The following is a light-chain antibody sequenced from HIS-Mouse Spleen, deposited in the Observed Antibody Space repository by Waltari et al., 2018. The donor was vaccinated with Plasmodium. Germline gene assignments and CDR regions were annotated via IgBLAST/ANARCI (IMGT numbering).Light chain of an antibody. V-gene: IGLV3-10*01. J-gene: IGLJ3*02. Sequence: SYDLTQPPSVSVSPGQTARLTCPGDAFPKKSSYWYQQKSGQAPVLVIYEDSKRPSRIPERFSGSSSGTMATLTISGAQVEDEADYYCYSTDSSGNHRVFGGGTKLTVL. CDR3: YSTDSSGNHRV. CDR2: EDS. CDR1: AFPKKS.